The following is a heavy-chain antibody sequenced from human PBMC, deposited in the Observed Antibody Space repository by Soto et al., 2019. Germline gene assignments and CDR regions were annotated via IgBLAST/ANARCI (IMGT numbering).Heavy chain of an antibody. CDR3: AADLYTYGSYNYFGP. CDR1: GFIFSTNA. D-gene: IGHD2-2*02. Sequence: QVQLVESGGGVVQPGGSLRLSCAASGFIFSTNAMHWVRRAPGKGLEWVAMISYDASTENYVGSVQGRFNISRDDSKTTLYVHMTSVGPVDTAVFFCAADLYTYGSYNYFGPWGLGTLVTVSS. V-gene: IGHV3-30*03. CDR2: ISYDASTE. J-gene: IGHJ5*02.